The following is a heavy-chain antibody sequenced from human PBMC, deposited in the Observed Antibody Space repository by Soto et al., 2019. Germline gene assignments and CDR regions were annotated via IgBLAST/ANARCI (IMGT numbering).Heavy chain of an antibody. CDR2: IIPFFGTS. V-gene: IGHV1-69*12. CDR1: GGNFRSES. CDR3: ARGHEFGGNSDAYEI. J-gene: IGHJ3*02. Sequence: QVHLVQSGAEVKKPGSSVKVSCKASGGNFRSESINWVRQAPGQGLEWMGGIIPFFGTSDYAQKFQGRLTITADESTTTASMALSSLRSQDTAVYYCARGHEFGGNSDAYEIWGQGTMVIVSS. D-gene: IGHD2-21*02.